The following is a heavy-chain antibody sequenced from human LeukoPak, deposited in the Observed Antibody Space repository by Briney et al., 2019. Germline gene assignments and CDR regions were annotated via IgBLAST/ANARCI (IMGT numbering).Heavy chain of an antibody. V-gene: IGHV3-23*01. CDR2: ISGSGGST. CDR3: AEGRPDFWSGYSPFDY. CDR1: GFTFSSYA. D-gene: IGHD3-3*01. J-gene: IGHJ4*02. Sequence: GGSLRLSCAASGFTFSSYAMSWVRQAPGKGLEWVSAISGSGGSTYYADSVKGRFTISRDNSKNTLYLQMNSLRAEDTAVYYCAEGRPDFWSGYSPFDYWGQGTLVTVSS.